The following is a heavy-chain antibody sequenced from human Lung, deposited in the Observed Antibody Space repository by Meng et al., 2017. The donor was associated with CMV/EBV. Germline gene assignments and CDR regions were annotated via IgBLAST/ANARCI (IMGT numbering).Heavy chain of an antibody. D-gene: IGHD2-8*02. J-gene: IGHJ6*02. CDR1: GDSVSRIRAS. CDR2: TDYMSNWFH. V-gene: IGHV6-1*01. CDR3: ERDRQTGGYYFYYAMDV. Sequence: SHXXSLIXGISGDSVSRIRASWNWLRQSPSGGLEWLGRTDYMSNWFHDYAPSVNSRIIINPDTSRNDVTLQLNSLTPEDTAVYYCERDRQTGGYYFYYAMDVXGQGXTVTVSS.